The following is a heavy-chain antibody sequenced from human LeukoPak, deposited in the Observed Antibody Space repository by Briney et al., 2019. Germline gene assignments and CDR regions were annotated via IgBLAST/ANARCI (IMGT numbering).Heavy chain of an antibody. V-gene: IGHV3-48*01. J-gene: IGHJ4*02. CDR2: VSGSGSTV. Sequence: GGSLRLSCEASGFTYSDHIMNWVRQLPGKRLEWVAYVSGSGSTVYYADSVKGRFTISRDNGKSSLYLQMNSLRVEDTALYYCVRQFASWGQGTLVTVSS. CDR3: VRQFAS. CDR1: GFTYSDHI.